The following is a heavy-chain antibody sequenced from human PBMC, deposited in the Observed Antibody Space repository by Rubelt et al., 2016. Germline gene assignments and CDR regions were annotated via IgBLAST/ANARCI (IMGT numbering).Heavy chain of an antibody. CDR3: ARRDGYNWDDAFDI. CDR2: ISAYNGNT. D-gene: IGHD5-24*01. Sequence: QVQLVQSGAEVKKPGASVKVSCKASGYTFTGYYMHWVRQAPGQGLEWMGWISAYNGNTNYAQKLKGRVTMTTDTSTSTAYMELRSLRSDDTAVYYCARRDGYNWDDAFDIWGQGTMVTVSS. CDR1: GYTFTGYY. J-gene: IGHJ3*02. V-gene: IGHV1-18*04.